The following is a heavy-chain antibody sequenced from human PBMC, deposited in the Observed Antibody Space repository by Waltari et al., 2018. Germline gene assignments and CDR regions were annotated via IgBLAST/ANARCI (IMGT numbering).Heavy chain of an antibody. D-gene: IGHD6-19*01. Sequence: QVQLQESGPGLVKPSETLSLTCAVSGYSISSGYYWGWIRQPPGKGLAWIGSIYYSGSTYYNPSLKSRVTISVDTSKNQFSLKLSSVTAADTAVYYCARVVTGIAVAGRDYYYYYGMDVWGQGTTVTVSS. J-gene: IGHJ6*02. V-gene: IGHV4-38-2*01. CDR2: IYYSGST. CDR1: GYSISSGYY. CDR3: ARVVTGIAVAGRDYYYYYGMDV.